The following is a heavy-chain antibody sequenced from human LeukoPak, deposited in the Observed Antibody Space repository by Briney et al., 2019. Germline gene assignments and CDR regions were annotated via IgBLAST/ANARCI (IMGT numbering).Heavy chain of an antibody. D-gene: IGHD6-13*01. CDR2: IGGSGGAT. V-gene: IGHV3-23*01. CDR3: TKAHRALDSTRHCLYFDL. J-gene: IGHJ4*02. CDR1: GFTFCSFT. Sequence: GGSLRLSCAASGFTFCSFTMTWVRQAPGKGREWVSTIGGSGGATYYADSVKGRFTISRDGSINTVYLQMNSLRAEDTAVYHCTKAHRALDSTRHCLYFDLWGLRTLLSVSS.